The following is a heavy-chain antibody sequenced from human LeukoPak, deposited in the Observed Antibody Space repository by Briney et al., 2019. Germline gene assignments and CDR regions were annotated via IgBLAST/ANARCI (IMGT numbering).Heavy chain of an antibody. CDR1: AFTFNSYA. Sequence: GGSLRLSCAASAFTFNSYAMSWVRQAPGKGLEWVSTISAGDSTYYPDSVKGRFIISRDNSKNTLYLQMNSLRAEDTAVYYCAKEKGLEDYGSGFDYWGQGTLVTVSS. J-gene: IGHJ4*02. CDR3: AKEKGLEDYGSGFDY. CDR2: ISAGDST. D-gene: IGHD3-10*01. V-gene: IGHV3-23*01.